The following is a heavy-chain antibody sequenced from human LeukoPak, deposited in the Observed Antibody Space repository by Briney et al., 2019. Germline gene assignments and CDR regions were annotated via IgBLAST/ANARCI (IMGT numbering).Heavy chain of an antibody. Sequence: ASVKVSCKASGYTFNSYAINWVRQAPRQGLEWMEWISTYTGYTNYAQKLPGRVTMTTATSTSTAYMELRSLRSDDTAFYYCARGTTGSHDAFDIWGQGTMVTVSS. CDR1: GYTFNSYA. J-gene: IGHJ3*02. CDR3: ARGTTGSHDAFDI. D-gene: IGHD1-1*01. V-gene: IGHV1-18*01. CDR2: ISTYTGYT.